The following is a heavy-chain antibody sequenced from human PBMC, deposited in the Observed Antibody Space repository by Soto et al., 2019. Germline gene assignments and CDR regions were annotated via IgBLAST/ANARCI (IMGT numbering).Heavy chain of an antibody. Sequence: PGGSLRLSCAASGFTVSSNYMSWVRQAPGKGLEWVSVIYSGGSTYYADSVKGRFTISRDNSKNTLYLQMNSLRAEDTAVYYCASHDGPGGYYYYGMDVWGQGTTVTVSS. CDR2: IYSGGST. CDR1: GFTVSSNY. J-gene: IGHJ6*02. D-gene: IGHD2-8*01. CDR3: ASHDGPGGYYYYGMDV. V-gene: IGHV3-53*01.